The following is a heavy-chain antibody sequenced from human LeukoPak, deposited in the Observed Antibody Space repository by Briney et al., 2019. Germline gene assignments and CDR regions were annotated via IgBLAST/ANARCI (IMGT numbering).Heavy chain of an antibody. CDR1: GYTFKMFY. D-gene: IGHD3-10*01. Sequence: VASVKVSCKASGYTFKMFYIHWVRQAPGQGLEWLGWISPNTGGTNYAQKFQGRVTMTRDTSISTAYMELSWLRSDDTAVYYCARDRRSHYYGSGTYYPDAFDIWGQGTMVTVSS. CDR3: ARDRRSHYYGSGTYYPDAFDI. J-gene: IGHJ3*02. CDR2: ISPNTGGT. V-gene: IGHV1-2*02.